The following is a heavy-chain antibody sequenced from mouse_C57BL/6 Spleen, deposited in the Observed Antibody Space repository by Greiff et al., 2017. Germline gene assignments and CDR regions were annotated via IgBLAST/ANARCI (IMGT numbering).Heavy chain of an antibody. CDR3: ARIGYSALDY. CDR2: IRSGGST. J-gene: IGHJ4*01. V-gene: IGHV2-2*01. Sequence: QVQLQQSGPGLVQPSQSLSITCTVSGFSFTSYGVHWVRQSPGQGLEWLGVIRSGGSTDYNAAFISSLSIIKDNYTSQVFFKMNSLQAADTAIYYCARIGYSALDYWGQGTSVTVSS. CDR1: GFSFTSYG.